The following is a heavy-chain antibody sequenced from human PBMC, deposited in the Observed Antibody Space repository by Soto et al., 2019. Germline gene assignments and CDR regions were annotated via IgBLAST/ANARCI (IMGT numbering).Heavy chain of an antibody. CDR3: ARGRYDFWSGYLPGDWFDP. Sequence: QVQLQQWGAGLLKPSETLSLTCAVYGGSFSGYYWSWIRQPPGKGLEWIGEINHSGSTNYNPSLKSRVTISVDPSKNQFSLKLSSVTAADTAVYYCARGRYDFWSGYLPGDWFDPWGQGTLVTVSS. J-gene: IGHJ5*02. D-gene: IGHD3-3*01. CDR1: GGSFSGYY. V-gene: IGHV4-34*01. CDR2: INHSGST.